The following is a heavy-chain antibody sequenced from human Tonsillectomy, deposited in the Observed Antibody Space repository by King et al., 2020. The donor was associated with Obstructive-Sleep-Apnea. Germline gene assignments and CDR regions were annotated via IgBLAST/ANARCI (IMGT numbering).Heavy chain of an antibody. CDR1: GFTFSSYS. Sequence: VQLVESGGGLVQPGGSLRLSCAASGFTFSSYSMNWVRQAPGKGLEWVSYISSSISTIYYADSVKGRFTISRDNAKNSLYLQMNSLRAEDTAMYYCARDSSFTIFGAVYEAMDVRDQGTTVTVSS. J-gene: IGHJ6*02. V-gene: IGHV3-48*04. CDR2: ISSSISTI. D-gene: IGHD3-3*01. CDR3: ARDSSFTIFGAVYEAMDV.